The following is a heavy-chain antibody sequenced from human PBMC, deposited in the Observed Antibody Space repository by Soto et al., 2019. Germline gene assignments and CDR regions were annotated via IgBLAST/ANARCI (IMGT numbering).Heavy chain of an antibody. CDR3: ARASDYDFWSGYSTSEFYMDV. D-gene: IGHD3-3*01. J-gene: IGHJ6*03. CDR1: GGTFSSYT. Sequence: SVKVSCKASGGTFSSYTISWVRQAPGQGLEWMGRIIPILGIANYAQKFQGRVTITADKSTSTAYMELSSLRSEDTAVYYCARASDYDFWSGYSTSEFYMDVWGKGTTVTVSS. V-gene: IGHV1-69*02. CDR2: IIPILGIA.